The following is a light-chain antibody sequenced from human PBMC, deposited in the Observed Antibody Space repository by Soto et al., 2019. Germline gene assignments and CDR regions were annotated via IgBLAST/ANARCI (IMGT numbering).Light chain of an antibody. CDR2: EGS. V-gene: IGLV2-23*03. J-gene: IGLJ2*01. Sequence: QSALTQPASVSGSPGQSITISCTGTSSDVGSYNLVSWYQQHPGKAPKLMIYEGSKRPSGVSNRFSGSKSGNTDSLTISGLQAEDEADYYCCSYAGSSTFEVFGGGTKVTVL. CDR1: SSDVGSYNL. CDR3: CSYAGSSTFEV.